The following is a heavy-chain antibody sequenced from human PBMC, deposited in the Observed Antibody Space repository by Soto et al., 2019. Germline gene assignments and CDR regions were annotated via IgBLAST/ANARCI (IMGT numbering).Heavy chain of an antibody. V-gene: IGHV4-59*08. CDR1: GGSISSYY. Sequence: SETLSLTCTVSGGSISSYYWSWIRQPPGKGLEWIGYIYFSGTTNYNPSLRSRVTISVDTSKNQFSLQWSSLKASDTAMYYCARHSGIPAAGSYDYWGQGTLVTVSS. CDR2: IYFSGTT. CDR3: ARHSGIPAAGSYDY. J-gene: IGHJ4*02. D-gene: IGHD6-13*01.